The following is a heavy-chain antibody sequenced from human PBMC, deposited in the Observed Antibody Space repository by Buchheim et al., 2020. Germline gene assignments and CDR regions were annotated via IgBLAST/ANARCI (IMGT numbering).Heavy chain of an antibody. V-gene: IGHV3-30*03. Sequence: QVQLVESGGGVVRPGGSLRLSCTASGFNFSNYGMHWVRHVPGKGLEWVAIISYDGSNKYHGDSVKGRFTISRDNSKNTLYLQMNSLRAEDTAVYYCARGCPYYDFWSYVDYWGQGTL. CDR1: GFNFSNYG. CDR3: ARGCPYYDFWSYVDY. J-gene: IGHJ4*02. CDR2: ISYDGSNK. D-gene: IGHD3-3*01.